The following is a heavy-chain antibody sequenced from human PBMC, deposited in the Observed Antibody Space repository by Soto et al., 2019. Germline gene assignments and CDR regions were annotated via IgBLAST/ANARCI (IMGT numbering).Heavy chain of an antibody. V-gene: IGHV4-30-4*01. CDR1: GGSISSGDYY. Sequence: QVQLQESGPGLVKPSQTLSLTCTVYGGSISSGDYYWSWIRQPPGKGLEWIGYIYYSGSTYYNPSLKSRVTISVETYKNQFALKLSAVTAADTAVYYCAVGYGDSTFDYWGQGTLVTVSA. J-gene: IGHJ4*02. CDR2: IYYSGST. D-gene: IGHD4-17*01. CDR3: AVGYGDSTFDY.